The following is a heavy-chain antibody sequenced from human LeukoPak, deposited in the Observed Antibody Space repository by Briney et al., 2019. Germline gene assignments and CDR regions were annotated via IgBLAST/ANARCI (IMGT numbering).Heavy chain of an antibody. D-gene: IGHD2-15*01. V-gene: IGHV3-33*06. Sequence: GGSLRLSCAASGFTFSSYGMHWVRQAPGKGLEWVAVIWYDGSNKYYADSVKGRFTISRDNSKSTLCLQMNSLRAEDTAVYYCAKQLGYCSDGSCYFPYWGQGTLVTVSS. CDR2: IWYDGSNK. CDR1: GFTFSSYG. CDR3: AKQLGYCSDGSCYFPY. J-gene: IGHJ4*02.